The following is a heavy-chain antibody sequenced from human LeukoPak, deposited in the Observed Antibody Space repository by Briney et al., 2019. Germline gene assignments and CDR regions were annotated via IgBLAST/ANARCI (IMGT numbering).Heavy chain of an antibody. D-gene: IGHD6-13*01. CDR1: GGPIRSYY. Sequence: SETLTLTCTVSGGPIRSYYWSWIRQHPGKGLEWIWYIYYSGSTSYNPSLKSRVTISADTSKNQFSLKLSSVTAADKAVYYCARVGTYSNAPEYYFDYWGQGTLVTVSS. CDR3: ARVGTYSNAPEYYFDY. CDR2: IYYSGST. J-gene: IGHJ4*02. V-gene: IGHV4-31*03.